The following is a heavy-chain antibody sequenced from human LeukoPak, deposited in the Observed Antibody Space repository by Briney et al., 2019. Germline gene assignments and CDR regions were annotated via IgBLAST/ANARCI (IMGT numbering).Heavy chain of an antibody. CDR2: IKHRESN. J-gene: IGHJ3*02. Sequence: KPSDTLSLTCAVYGGSFSGYHWSGLRQPPGKGLEWIGEIKHRESNNYNPSLKTRLTITVDTSKNVFSLNLLSVTTADAAVYFCARGPVIVDAFDIWGPGTMVTASS. V-gene: IGHV4-34*01. CDR1: GGSFSGYH. CDR3: ARGPVIVDAFDI. D-gene: IGHD2-21*01.